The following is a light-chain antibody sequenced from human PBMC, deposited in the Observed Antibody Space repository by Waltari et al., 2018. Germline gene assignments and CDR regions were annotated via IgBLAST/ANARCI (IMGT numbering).Light chain of an antibody. Sequence: QSVLTQPPSVSGAPGQRVTISCTGTNSNIGAGYDVNWYQQLPGEAPKLLIYGNTNRPSGVPDRVSGSKSSTSASLAITGLQAEDEADYYCQSYDSSLGGSVFGGGTKLTVL. CDR1: NSNIGAGYD. CDR2: GNT. V-gene: IGLV1-40*01. CDR3: QSYDSSLGGSV. J-gene: IGLJ2*01.